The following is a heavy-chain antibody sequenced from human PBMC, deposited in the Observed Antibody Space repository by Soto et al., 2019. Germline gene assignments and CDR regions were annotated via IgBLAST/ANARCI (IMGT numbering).Heavy chain of an antibody. CDR3: ARGRGGYCTNGVCSPTYFYYGMDV. CDR1: GGSFSGYY. D-gene: IGHD2-8*01. CDR2: INHSRST. Sequence: SETLSLTCAVYGGSFSGYYWSWIRQPPGKGLEWIGEINHSRSTNYNPSLKSRVTISVDTSKNQFSLKLSSVTAADTAVYYCARGRGGYCTNGVCSPTYFYYGMDVWGQGTTVTVSS. V-gene: IGHV4-34*01. J-gene: IGHJ6*02.